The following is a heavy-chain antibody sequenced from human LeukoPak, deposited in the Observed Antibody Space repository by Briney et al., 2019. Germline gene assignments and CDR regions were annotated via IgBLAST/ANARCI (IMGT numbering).Heavy chain of an antibody. J-gene: IGHJ4*02. CDR2: IYYSGST. Sequence: PSETLSLTCTVSGGSISSSSYYWGWIRQPPGKGLEWIGSIYYSGSTYYNPSLKSRVTISVDTSKNRFSLKLSSVTAADTAVYYCARQGLVLGYSSSWPDYWGQGTLVTVSS. V-gene: IGHV4-39*01. CDR1: GGSISSSSYY. D-gene: IGHD6-13*01. CDR3: ARQGLVLGYSSSWPDY.